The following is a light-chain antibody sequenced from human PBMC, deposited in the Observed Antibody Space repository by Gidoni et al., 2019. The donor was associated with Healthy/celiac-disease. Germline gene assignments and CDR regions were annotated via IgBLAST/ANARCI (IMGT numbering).Light chain of an antibody. Sequence: IVLTQYPGTLSSSPGDRATLSCMASQSVSSSYLAWYQQKPGQAPRLLIFGASSRATGIPDRFSGSGSGTDFTLTISRLEAEDFAVYYCQQYGSSPTCGGXTKVEIK. CDR2: GAS. J-gene: IGKJ4*01. CDR3: QQYGSSPT. CDR1: QSVSSSY. V-gene: IGKV3-20*01.